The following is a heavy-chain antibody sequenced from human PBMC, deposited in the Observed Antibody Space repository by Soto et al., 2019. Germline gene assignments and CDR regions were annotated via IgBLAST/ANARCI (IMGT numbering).Heavy chain of an antibody. CDR3: ARGRSSGEPKVFGVDPPDY. Sequence: QVQLVDSGGGVVQPGRSLRLSCAASGFTFSSYGMHWVRQAPGKGLEWVAVIWYDGSNKYYADSVKGRFTISRDNSKNTLYLQMNSLRAEDTAVYYCARGRSSGEPKVFGVDPPDYWGQGTLVTVSS. D-gene: IGHD3-3*01. CDR2: IWYDGSNK. J-gene: IGHJ4*02. CDR1: GFTFSSYG. V-gene: IGHV3-33*01.